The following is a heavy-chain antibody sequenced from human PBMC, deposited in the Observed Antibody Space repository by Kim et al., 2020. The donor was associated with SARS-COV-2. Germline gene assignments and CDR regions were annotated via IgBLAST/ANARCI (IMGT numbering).Heavy chain of an antibody. V-gene: IGHV3-7*01. J-gene: IGHJ4*02. CDR3: VRWRRAQSEFDY. CDR1: GFTFSDHW. Sequence: GGSLRLSCAASGFTFSDHWMGWVRQTPGKGLEWVAHIRGDGSEEEFVDSVKGRFSISRDNAKNSLYLQMNGLRDEDTAFYYCVRWRRAQSEFDYWGQGALVTVSS. D-gene: IGHD3-3*01. CDR2: IRGDGSEE.